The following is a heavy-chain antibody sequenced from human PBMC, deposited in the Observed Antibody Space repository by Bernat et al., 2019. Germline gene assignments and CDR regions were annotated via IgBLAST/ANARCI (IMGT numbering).Heavy chain of an antibody. CDR1: GFSPSNARMG. CDR2: IFSNDAK. Sequence: QVTLKESGPVLVKPTETLTLTCTVSGFSPSNARMGVSWLRQPPGKALEWLAHIFSNDAKSYSSSLKSRLTISNDTSKSQVVLTMTNMQPVDTATYYCARMSPTNFQTTYYDFWSGYYYYYYVDVWGKGTTVTVSS. J-gene: IGHJ6*03. D-gene: IGHD3-3*01. V-gene: IGHV2-26*01. CDR3: ARMSPTNFQTTYYDFWSGYYYYYYVDV.